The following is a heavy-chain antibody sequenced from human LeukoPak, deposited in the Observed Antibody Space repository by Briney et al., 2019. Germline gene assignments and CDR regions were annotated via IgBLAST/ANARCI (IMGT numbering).Heavy chain of an antibody. D-gene: IGHD1-26*01. V-gene: IGHV4-30-4*07. J-gene: IGHJ4*02. CDR3: ARVRPGELQNFDY. Sequence: PSQTLSLTCAVSGGSISSGVYSWRWIRQPPGKGLEWIGYIYYSGSTYYNPSLKSRVTISVDTSKNQFSLKLSSVTAADTAVYYCARVRPGELQNFDYWGQGTLVTVSS. CDR2: IYYSGST. CDR1: GGSISSGVYS.